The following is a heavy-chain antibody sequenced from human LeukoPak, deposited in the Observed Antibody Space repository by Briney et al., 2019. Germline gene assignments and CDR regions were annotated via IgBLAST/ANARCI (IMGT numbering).Heavy chain of an antibody. D-gene: IGHD4/OR15-4a*01. J-gene: IGHJ4*02. Sequence: GGSLRLSCAASGFTFSTYGMKWVRQAPGKGLEWVSFIYSDNTHYSDSVKGRFTISRDNSKNTLYLQMNSLSAEDTAVYYCARRAGAYSHPYDYWGQGTLVTVSS. CDR1: GFTFSTYG. CDR2: IYSDNT. V-gene: IGHV3-53*01. CDR3: ARRAGAYSHPYDY.